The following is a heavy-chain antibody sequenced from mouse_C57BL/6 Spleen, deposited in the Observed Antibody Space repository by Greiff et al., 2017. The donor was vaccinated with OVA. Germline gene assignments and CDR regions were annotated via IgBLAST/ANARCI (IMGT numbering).Heavy chain of an antibody. CDR1: GYTFTSSW. CDR2: IYPGSGST. V-gene: IGHV1-55*01. J-gene: IGHJ2*01. Sequence: QVQLQQSGAELVKPGASVKMSCKASGYTFTSSWLPWLTQPPFHGLDWIGAIYPGSGSTNYNEKFKSKATLTVDTSSSTAYMQLSSLTSEDSAVYYCAREDPRYFDYWGQGTTLTVSS. CDR3: AREDPRYFDY.